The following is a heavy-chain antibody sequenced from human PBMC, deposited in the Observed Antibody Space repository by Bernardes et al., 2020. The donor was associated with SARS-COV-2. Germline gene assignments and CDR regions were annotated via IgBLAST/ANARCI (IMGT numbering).Heavy chain of an antibody. Sequence: GGSLRLSCAASGFTFSSYGMHWVRQAPGKGLEWVAVIWYDGSNKYYADSVKGRFTISRDNSKNTLYLQMNSLRAEDTAVYYCARDMGHSWVDGMDVWGQGTTVTVSS. CDR2: IWYDGSNK. CDR1: GFTFSSYG. D-gene: IGHD6-13*01. CDR3: ARDMGHSWVDGMDV. J-gene: IGHJ6*02. V-gene: IGHV3-33*01.